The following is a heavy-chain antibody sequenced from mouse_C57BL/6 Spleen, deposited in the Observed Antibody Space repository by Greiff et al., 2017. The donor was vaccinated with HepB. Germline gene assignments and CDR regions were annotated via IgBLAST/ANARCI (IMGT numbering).Heavy chain of an antibody. D-gene: IGHD1-1*01. J-gene: IGHJ1*03. CDR3: ARMPHYYGSSSWYFDV. CDR2: IWWDDDK. CDR1: GFSLSTFGMG. Sequence: QVTLKESGPGILQPSQTLSLTCSFSGFSLSTFGMGVGWIRQPSGKGLEWLAHIWWDDDKYYNPALKSRLTISKDTSKNQVFLKIANVDTADTATYYCARMPHYYGSSSWYFDVWGTGTTVTVSS. V-gene: IGHV8-8*01.